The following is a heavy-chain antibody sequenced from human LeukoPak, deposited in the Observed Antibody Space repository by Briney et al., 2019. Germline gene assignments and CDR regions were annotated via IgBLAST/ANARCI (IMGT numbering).Heavy chain of an antibody. CDR2: INPNSGGT. V-gene: IGHV1-2*02. CDR3: ARDRYYDSSGYYYGVYYYYGMDV. CDR1: GYTFTGYY. D-gene: IGHD3-22*01. Sequence: ASVKVSCKASGYTFTGYYMHWVRQAPGQGLEWMGWINPNSGGTNYAQKFQGRVTMTRDTSISTAYMELSRLRSDDTAVYYCARDRYYDSSGYYYGVYYYYGMDVWGQGTTVTVPS. J-gene: IGHJ6*02.